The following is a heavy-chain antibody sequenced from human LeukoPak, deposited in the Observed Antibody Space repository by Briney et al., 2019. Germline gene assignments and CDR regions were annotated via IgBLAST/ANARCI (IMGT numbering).Heavy chain of an antibody. CDR1: GGSSSRYH. CDR2: IYYSGST. V-gene: IGHV4-59*01. CDR3: ARAHSSSFDY. Sequence: SETLSLTCTVSGGSSSRYHWSWIRQPPGKGLEWIGYIYYSGSTNYNPSLKSRVTISVDTSRNQFSLKLRSVTAADTAVYYCARAHSSSFDYWGQGTLVTVSS. J-gene: IGHJ4*02. D-gene: IGHD6-19*01.